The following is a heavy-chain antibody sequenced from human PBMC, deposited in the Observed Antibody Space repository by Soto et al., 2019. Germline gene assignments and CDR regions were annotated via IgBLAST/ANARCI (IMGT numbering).Heavy chain of an antibody. CDR1: GFTFSSYG. CDR3: GSGDSYAFDI. Sequence: PGGSLRLSCAASGFTFSSYGMHWARQAPGKGLEWVAVISYDGSNKYYADSVKGRFTISRDNSKNTLYLQMNSLRAEDTAVYYCGSGDSYAFDIWGQGTMVTVSS. CDR2: ISYDGSNK. D-gene: IGHD2-15*01. J-gene: IGHJ3*02. V-gene: IGHV3-30*03.